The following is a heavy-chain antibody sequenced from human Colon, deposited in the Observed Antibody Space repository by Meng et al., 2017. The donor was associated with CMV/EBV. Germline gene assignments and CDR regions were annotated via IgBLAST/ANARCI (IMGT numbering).Heavy chain of an antibody. D-gene: IGHD1-26*01. CDR1: GGSSSSYC. V-gene: IGHV4-4*07. CDR3: ARASAWREDYFDY. J-gene: IGHJ4*02. CDR2: IYTSGST. Sequence: QVQLQESGPGLVKPAETLSLTGAFSGGSSSSYCWSWSRQSAAKGLEWIGRIYTSGSTNYNPSLESRVTMSVDTSKNQFSLRVTSVTAADTAVYYCARASAWREDYFDYWGQGTLVTVSS.